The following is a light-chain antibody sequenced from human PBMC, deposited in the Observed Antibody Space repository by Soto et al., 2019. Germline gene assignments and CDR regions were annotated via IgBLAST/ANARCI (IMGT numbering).Light chain of an antibody. CDR3: SSYAGSNNYV. CDR2: EVS. J-gene: IGLJ1*01. V-gene: IGLV2-8*01. Sequence: QSALTQPPSASGSPGQSVTISCTGTSSDVGGYNYVSWYQQHPGKAPKLMIYEVSKRPSGVPDRVSGSKSGTTASLTVSGLQAEDEADYYCSSYAGSNNYVFGTGTKLTVL. CDR1: SSDVGGYNY.